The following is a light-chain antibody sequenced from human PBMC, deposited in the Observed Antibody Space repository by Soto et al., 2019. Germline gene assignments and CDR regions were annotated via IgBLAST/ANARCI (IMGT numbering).Light chain of an antibody. J-gene: IGKJ1*01. V-gene: IGKV3-20*01. CDR3: QQYGSSPET. CDR1: QSVSSSY. CDR2: GAS. Sequence: EIVLTHSPCTLALSPVERATLSCSASQSVSSSYLAWYQQKPGQAPRLLIYGASSRATGIPDRFSGSGSGTDFTLTISRLEPEDFAVYYSQQYGSSPETFGQGTKVDIK.